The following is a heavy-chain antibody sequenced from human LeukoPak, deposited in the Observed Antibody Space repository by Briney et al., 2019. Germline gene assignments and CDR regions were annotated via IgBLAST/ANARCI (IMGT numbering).Heavy chain of an antibody. D-gene: IGHD6-19*01. V-gene: IGHV3-49*04. Sequence: GGSLRLSCTVSGFTFGDCAMNWVRQAPGKGLEWVGFIRSKTDGGTTDYAAPVKGRFTISRDDSKNTLNLQMNSLKTEDTAVYYCTPSIAVAGSLDYWGQGTLVTVSS. CDR1: GFTFGDCA. J-gene: IGHJ4*02. CDR3: TPSIAVAGSLDY. CDR2: IRSKTDGGTT.